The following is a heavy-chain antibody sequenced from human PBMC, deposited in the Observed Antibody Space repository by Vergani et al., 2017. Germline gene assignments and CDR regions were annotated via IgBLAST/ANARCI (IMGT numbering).Heavy chain of an antibody. Sequence: QVQLVESGGGVVQPGGSLRLSCAASGFTFSSYGMHWVRQAPGKGLEWVAFIRYDGSNKYYADSVKGRFTISRDNSKNTLYLQMNSLRAEDTAVYYCAKDLEDTYYDILTGYYKENWFDPWGQGTLVTVSS. J-gene: IGHJ5*02. D-gene: IGHD3-9*01. V-gene: IGHV3-30*02. CDR2: IRYDGSNK. CDR1: GFTFSSYG. CDR3: AKDLEDTYYDILTGYYKENWFDP.